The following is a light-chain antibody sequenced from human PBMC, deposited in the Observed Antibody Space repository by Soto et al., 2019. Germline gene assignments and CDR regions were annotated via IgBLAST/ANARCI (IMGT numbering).Light chain of an antibody. J-gene: IGKJ1*01. V-gene: IGKV3-15*01. Sequence: EIVMTQSPATLSVSPGDTVTLSCRASQSVSNNLAWYQQKPGQAPRLLMYDASTRATGIPARFSGSGSGTEFTLTISSLQSEDFAVYYCQQCDNWPLTFGQGTKVEIK. CDR3: QQCDNWPLT. CDR1: QSVSNN. CDR2: DAS.